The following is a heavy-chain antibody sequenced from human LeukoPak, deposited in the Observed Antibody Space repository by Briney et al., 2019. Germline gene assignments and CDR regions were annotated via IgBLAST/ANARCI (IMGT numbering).Heavy chain of an antibody. V-gene: IGHV3-7*01. D-gene: IGHD6-13*01. J-gene: IGHJ4*02. CDR3: AKHQLVRGWGHDY. CDR1: GFTFSSYW. Sequence: PGGSLRLSCAASGFTFSSYWVSWVRQAPGKGLEWVANIKQDGSEKYYVDSVKGRFTISRDNAKNSLYLQMNSLRAEDTAVYYCAKHQLVRGWGHDYWGQGTWSPSPQ. CDR2: IKQDGSEK.